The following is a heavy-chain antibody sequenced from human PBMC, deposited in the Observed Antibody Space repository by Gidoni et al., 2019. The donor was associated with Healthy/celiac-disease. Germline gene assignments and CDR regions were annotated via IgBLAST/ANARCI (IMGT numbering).Heavy chain of an antibody. CDR3: ARGCGSCFDY. CDR2: IWYDGSNK. D-gene: IGHD2-15*01. V-gene: IGHV3-33*01. CDR1: GFTFSSYG. Sequence: QVQLVESGGGVVQPGRSLRLSCAASGFTFSSYGMHWVRQAPGKGLEWVAVIWYDGSNKYYADSVKGRFTISRDNSKNTLYLQMNSLRAEDTAVYYCARGCGSCFDYWGQGTLVTVSS. J-gene: IGHJ4*02.